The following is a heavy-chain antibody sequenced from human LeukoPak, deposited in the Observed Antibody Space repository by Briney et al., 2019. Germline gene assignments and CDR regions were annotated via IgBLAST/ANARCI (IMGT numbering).Heavy chain of an antibody. CDR2: IGSSGSPT. Sequence: GGSLRLSCAASGFAFSSYNMNWVRQAPGKGLEWISYIGSSGSPTHYADSVGGRFTISRDNAKNSLYLQMNSLRDEDTAVYFCARSAMVDYGMDVWGQGTTVIVSS. V-gene: IGHV3-48*02. CDR1: GFAFSSYN. CDR3: ARSAMVDYGMDV. J-gene: IGHJ6*02. D-gene: IGHD2-15*01.